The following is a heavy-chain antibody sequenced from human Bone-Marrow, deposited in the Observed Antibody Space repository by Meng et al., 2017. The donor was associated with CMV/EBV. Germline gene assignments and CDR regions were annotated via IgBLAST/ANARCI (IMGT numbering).Heavy chain of an antibody. CDR2: IKGDGSDK. D-gene: IGHD3-3*01. V-gene: IGHV3-7*03. J-gene: IGHJ6*02. CDR3: AKSSYDGDFWSGYYYYYYGMDV. CDR1: GFTFRNYW. Sequence: GGSLRLSCAASGFTFRNYWMSWVRQAPGKGLEWVANIKGDGSDKGYVDSVKGRFTISRDNARNSLYMEMNSLRAEDTAVYYCAKSSYDGDFWSGYYYYYYGMDVWGQGTTVTVSS.